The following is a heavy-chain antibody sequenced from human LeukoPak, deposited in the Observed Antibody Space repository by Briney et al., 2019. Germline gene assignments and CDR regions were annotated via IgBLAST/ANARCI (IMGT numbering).Heavy chain of an antibody. CDR1: GYTFTGYY. Sequence: ASVKVSCKASGYTFTGYYMHWVRQAPGQGLEWMGWINPNSGGTNYAQKFQGRVTMTRDTSISTAYMELSRLRSDDTAVYYCARDRGLGVAVAGNPDYWGQGTLVTVSS. CDR2: INPNSGGT. J-gene: IGHJ4*02. D-gene: IGHD6-19*01. V-gene: IGHV1-2*02. CDR3: ARDRGLGVAVAGNPDY.